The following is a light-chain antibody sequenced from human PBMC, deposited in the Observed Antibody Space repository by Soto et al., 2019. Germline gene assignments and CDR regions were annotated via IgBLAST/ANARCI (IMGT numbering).Light chain of an antibody. CDR3: SSYTSSSTGV. J-gene: IGLJ1*01. Sequence: QSALTQPASVSGSPGQSITISCTGTSSDVGGYNYVSWYQQHPSKAPKLMIYDVSNRPSGVSNRFSGSKSGNTASLTISGLQAEDEADYYCSSYTSSSTGVFGTGTKLTVL. CDR1: SSDVGGYNY. V-gene: IGLV2-14*01. CDR2: DVS.